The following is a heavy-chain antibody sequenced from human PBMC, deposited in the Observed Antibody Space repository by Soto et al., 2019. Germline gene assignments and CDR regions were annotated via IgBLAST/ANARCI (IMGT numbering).Heavy chain of an antibody. V-gene: IGHV4-61*01. CDR1: GGSVSSGSYY. CDR2: IYYSGST. CDR3: ARDSGGNSGIDY. Sequence: SLACTVSGGSVSSGSYYWSWIRQPPGKGLEWIGYIYYSGSTNYNPSLKSRVTISVDTSKNQFSLKLSSVTAADTAVYYCARDSGGNSGIDYWGQGTLVTVSS. J-gene: IGHJ4*02. D-gene: IGHD4-4*01.